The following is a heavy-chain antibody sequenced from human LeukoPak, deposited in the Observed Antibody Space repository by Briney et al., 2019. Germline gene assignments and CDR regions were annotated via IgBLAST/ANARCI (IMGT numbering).Heavy chain of an antibody. CDR1: GGTFSSYA. D-gene: IGHD2-21*02. CDR2: IIPIFGTA. CDR3: ASSGYCGGDCYSPPFDY. J-gene: IGHJ4*02. Sequence: SVKVSCKASGGTFSSYAISWVRQAPRQGLEWMGGIIPIFGTANYAQKFQGRVTITADESTSTAYMELSSLRSEDTAVYYCASSGYCGGDCYSPPFDYWGQGTLVTVSS. V-gene: IGHV1-69*13.